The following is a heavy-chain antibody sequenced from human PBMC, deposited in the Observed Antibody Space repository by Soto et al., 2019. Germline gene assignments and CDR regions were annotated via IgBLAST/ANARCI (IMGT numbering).Heavy chain of an antibody. Sequence: QMQLVQSGPEVKKHGTSVKVSCKASGFTFTSSAVQWVRQARGQRLEWIGWIVVGSGNTNYAQKFQERVTITRDTSKSKAYIELSSVRSEDTAGYCCAADRYRESEAYHLWGARTIVTVAS. D-gene: IGHD3-16*02. J-gene: IGHJ3*01. CDR1: GFTFTSSA. CDR3: AADRYRESEAYHL. V-gene: IGHV1-58*01. CDR2: IVVGSGNT.